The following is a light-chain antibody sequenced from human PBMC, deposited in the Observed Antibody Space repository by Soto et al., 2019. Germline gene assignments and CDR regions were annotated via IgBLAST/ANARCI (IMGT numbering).Light chain of an antibody. CDR3: ATWDDSLNGEV. CDR1: SSNIGSNT. V-gene: IGLV1-44*01. J-gene: IGLJ2*01. CDR2: SNN. Sequence: QSVLTQPPSASGTPGQRVTISCSGSSSNIGSNTVNWYQQLPGTAPKLLIYSNNQRPSGVPDRFSGSKSGTSASLAFSGLQSEDEADYYCATWDDSLNGEVFGGGTKVTVL.